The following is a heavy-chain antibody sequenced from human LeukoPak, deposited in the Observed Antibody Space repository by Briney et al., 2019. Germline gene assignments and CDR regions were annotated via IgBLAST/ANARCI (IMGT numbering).Heavy chain of an antibody. CDR3: ARQSVSTNYYYGMDV. CDR2: FHPGDSDT. J-gene: IGHJ6*02. CDR1: GYSFTSYW. D-gene: IGHD2-2*01. Sequence: GESPKISCKGSGYSFTSYWIAWVRQTPGKGLEWMGIFHPGDSDTRYSPSFQGQVTMSADKSISTAYLQWSSLKDSDTAMYYCARQSVSTNYYYGMDVWGQGTTVTVSS. V-gene: IGHV5-51*01.